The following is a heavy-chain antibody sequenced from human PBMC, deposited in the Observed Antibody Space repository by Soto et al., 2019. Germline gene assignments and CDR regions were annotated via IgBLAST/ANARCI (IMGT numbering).Heavy chain of an antibody. J-gene: IGHJ6*02. Sequence: QVQLVQSGAEVKKPGASVKVSCKASGYTFTSYDINWVRQAAGQGLEWMGWMNPNSANTAYAQKFQGRVTMTRNTSISTAYMELSSLRSEDMAVYYCARDMITRGMDVWGQGTTVTVSS. CDR2: MNPNSANT. D-gene: IGHD3-22*01. CDR3: ARDMITRGMDV. CDR1: GYTFTSYD. V-gene: IGHV1-8*01.